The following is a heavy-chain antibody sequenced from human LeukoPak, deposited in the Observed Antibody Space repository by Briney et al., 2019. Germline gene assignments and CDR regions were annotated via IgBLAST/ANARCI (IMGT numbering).Heavy chain of an antibody. CDR1: GYTFTAFY. V-gene: IGHV1-2*02. J-gene: IGHJ4*02. CDR2: INPNSGGT. Sequence: GASVKVSCKTSGYTFTAFYLHWVRQAPGQGLEWMGWINPNSGGTKSAQKFRGRVTMTRDTSISTAYMELSALTSDDTAVYYCARDAAAAGTAPDYWGQGTLVTVSS. CDR3: ARDAAAAGTAPDY. D-gene: IGHD6-13*01.